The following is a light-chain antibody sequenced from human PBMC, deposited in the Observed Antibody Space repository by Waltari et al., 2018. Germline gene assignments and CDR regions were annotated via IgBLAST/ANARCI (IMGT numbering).Light chain of an antibody. CDR2: DVS. CDR3: YSDAGSYSVV. Sequence: QSALTQPRSVSGSPGPSVTISCTGTSRHVGSNTFVSWYHQHPGNAPKIMIYDVSKQPSGVPDRCSACESGDTTSLTISGLQAEDEADEYCYSDAGSYSVVFGGGTKLTVL. J-gene: IGLJ3*02. CDR1: SRHVGSNTF. V-gene: IGLV2-11*01.